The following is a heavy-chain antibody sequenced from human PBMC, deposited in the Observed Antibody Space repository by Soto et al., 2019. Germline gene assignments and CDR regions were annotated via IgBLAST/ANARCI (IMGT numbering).Heavy chain of an antibody. Sequence: EVQLVESGGGLVQPGRSLRLSCAASGFTFDDYAMNWVRQAPGKGLEWVSGINWNSGSIGYADSVKGRFTISRDNAKNSLYLQMNSLRAEDTALYYCAKGRGVATVPFDYWGQGTLVTVSS. CDR3: AKGRGVATVPFDY. V-gene: IGHV3-9*01. CDR2: INWNSGSI. D-gene: IGHD5-12*01. J-gene: IGHJ4*02. CDR1: GFTFDDYA.